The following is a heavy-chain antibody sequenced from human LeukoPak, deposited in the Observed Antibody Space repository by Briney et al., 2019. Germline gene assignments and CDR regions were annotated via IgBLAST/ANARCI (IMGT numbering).Heavy chain of an antibody. J-gene: IGHJ4*02. CDR3: ASHSGSYSQPFDY. Sequence: ASVKVSFKASGGTFSSYAISWVRQAPGQGMEWMGGIIPIFGTANYAQKFQGRVTITADESTSTAYMELSSLRSEDTAVYYCASHSGSYSQPFDYWGQGTLVTVSS. CDR1: GGTFSSYA. CDR2: IIPIFGTA. D-gene: IGHD1-26*01. V-gene: IGHV1-69*13.